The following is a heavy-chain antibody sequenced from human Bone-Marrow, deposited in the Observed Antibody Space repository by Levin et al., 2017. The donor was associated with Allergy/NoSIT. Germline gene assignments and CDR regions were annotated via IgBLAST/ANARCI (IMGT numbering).Heavy chain of an antibody. CDR2: IDYSGIT. Sequence: NPSETLSLTCTVSGASVSSGSNYWSWIRQSPGKGLEWIGCIDYSGITKYNPSLRSRVTISADTSKNQFSLTLNSVTAADTAVYYCARDFDYYYYMDVWGKGTTVTVSS. CDR3: ARDFDYYYYMDV. V-gene: IGHV4-61*01. CDR1: GASVSSGSNY. J-gene: IGHJ6*03.